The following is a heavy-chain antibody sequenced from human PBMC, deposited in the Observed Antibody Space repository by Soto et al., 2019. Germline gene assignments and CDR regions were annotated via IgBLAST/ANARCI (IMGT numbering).Heavy chain of an antibody. Sequence: EVQLLESGGGLVQPGGSLRLSCAASGFTFSSYAMNWVRQAPGQGLEWVSTVSDSGGSTYYADSVQGRFTISRDNSKNPLFLHMNRLGAEDTAIYYCARTIVGGVVHAFDFWGQGTLVTVSS. CDR1: GFTFSSYA. V-gene: IGHV3-23*01. D-gene: IGHD1-26*01. CDR3: ARTIVGGVVHAFDF. CDR2: VSDSGGST. J-gene: IGHJ4*02.